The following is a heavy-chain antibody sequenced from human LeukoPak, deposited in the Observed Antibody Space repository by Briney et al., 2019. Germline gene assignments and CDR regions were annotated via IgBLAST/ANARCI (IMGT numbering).Heavy chain of an antibody. CDR3: ARDTYKYSSSLGWFDP. D-gene: IGHD6-13*01. J-gene: IGHJ5*02. CDR1: GGSISSSSYY. Sequence: SETLSLTCTVSGGSISSSSYYWGWIRQPPGKGLESIGTIYYSGSTYYNPSLKSRVTISVDTSKNQFSLKLSSVTAADTAVYYCARDTYKYSSSLGWFDPWGQGTLVTVSS. CDR2: IYYSGST. V-gene: IGHV4-39*07.